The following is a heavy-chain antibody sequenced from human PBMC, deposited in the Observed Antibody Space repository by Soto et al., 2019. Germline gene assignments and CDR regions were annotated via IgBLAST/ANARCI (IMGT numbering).Heavy chain of an antibody. CDR3: ARDPSGIAAEGWFAP. D-gene: IGHD6-13*01. Sequence: QVQLQESGPGLVKPSQTLSLTCTVSGGSISSGGYYWSWIRQHPGKGLEWIGYIYYSGSTYYNPSLKSRVTISVDPSQSQFFLKLSSVTAADTAVYYCARDPSGIAAEGWFAPWGQGTLVTVSS. CDR1: GGSISSGGYY. V-gene: IGHV4-31*03. CDR2: IYYSGST. J-gene: IGHJ5*02.